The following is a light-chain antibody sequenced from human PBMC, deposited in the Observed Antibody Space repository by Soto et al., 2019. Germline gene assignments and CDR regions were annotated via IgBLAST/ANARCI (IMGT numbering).Light chain of an antibody. Sequence: EIVLTQSPGTLSSSPGERATLSCRASQSVTSSYLAWYQQKPGQAPRLLIYGASSRATGIPDRFSGSGSGTDFTLTISRLEPEDFAVYYCQQYGISPITFGQGTRLEIK. CDR1: QSVTSSY. V-gene: IGKV3-20*01. J-gene: IGKJ5*01. CDR2: GAS. CDR3: QQYGISPIT.